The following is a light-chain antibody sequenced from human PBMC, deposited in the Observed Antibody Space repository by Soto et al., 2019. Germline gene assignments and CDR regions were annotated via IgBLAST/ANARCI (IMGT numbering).Light chain of an antibody. V-gene: IGKV3-15*01. CDR2: GAS. Sequence: EIVMTQSPATLSVSPGERATLSCRASQSVSSNLAWYQQKPGQAPRLLIYGASTRATGIPARFSGSGSGTEFTFTISSLQSEDFADYYCQQYNNWPMTFGQGTKVEIK. CDR3: QQYNNWPMT. J-gene: IGKJ1*01. CDR1: QSVSSN.